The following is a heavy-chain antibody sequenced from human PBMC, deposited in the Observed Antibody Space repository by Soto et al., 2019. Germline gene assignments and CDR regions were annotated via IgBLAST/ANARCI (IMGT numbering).Heavy chain of an antibody. CDR3: ARMGDSSGYSGLFSS. Sequence: PGSSLKISCAASGFTVSSNYMSWVRQAPGKGLEWVSVIYSGGSTYYADSVKGRFTISRDNSKNTLYLQMNSLRAEDTAVYYCARMGDSSGYSGLFSSWGQRTPVIVSS. V-gene: IGHV3-66*01. J-gene: IGHJ1*01. D-gene: IGHD6-25*01. CDR1: GFTVSSNY. CDR2: IYSGGST.